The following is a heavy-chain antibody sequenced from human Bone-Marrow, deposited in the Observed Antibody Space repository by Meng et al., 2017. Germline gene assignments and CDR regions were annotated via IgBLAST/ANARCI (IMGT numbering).Heavy chain of an antibody. V-gene: IGHV3-21*01. CDR3: ARERDYDILTGYYNTEFDY. CDR2: ISSSSSYI. J-gene: IGHJ4*02. Sequence: LSLTCAASGFTFSSYSMNWVRQAPGTGLEWVSSISSSSSYIYYADSVKGRFTISRDNAKNSLYLQMNSLRAEDTAVYYCARERDYDILTGYYNTEFDYWGQGTLVTVSS. D-gene: IGHD3-9*01. CDR1: GFTFSSYS.